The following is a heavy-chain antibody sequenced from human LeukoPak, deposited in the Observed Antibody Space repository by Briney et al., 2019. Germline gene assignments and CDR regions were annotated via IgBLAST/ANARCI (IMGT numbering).Heavy chain of an antibody. Sequence: GGSLRLSCIASGFSFSNYNINWVRQAPGKGLEWVSGVSWNNGSIGYADSVKGRFAISRDNAKNSVYLQMNSLRPEDTALYYCAKDIYEEGNYDETNIEGAFDHWGQGTLVTVSS. V-gene: IGHV3-9*01. J-gene: IGHJ4*02. CDR2: VSWNNGSI. D-gene: IGHD3-3*01. CDR3: AKDIYEEGNYDETNIEGAFDH. CDR1: GFSFSNYN.